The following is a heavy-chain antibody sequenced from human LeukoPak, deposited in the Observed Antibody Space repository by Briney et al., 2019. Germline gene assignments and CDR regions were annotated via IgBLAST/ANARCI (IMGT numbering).Heavy chain of an antibody. V-gene: IGHV4-31*03. CDR1: GGSINSGGYY. CDR2: IYYSGST. Sequence: PSETLSLTCTVSGGSINSGGYYWSWIRQHPGKGLEGIGYIYYSGSTYSNPSLKSRLTISVDTSKNQFSLKLSSVTAADTAVYYCARDRDGYNGLDYWGKGTLVTVSS. CDR3: ARDRDGYNGLDY. J-gene: IGHJ4*02. D-gene: IGHD5-24*01.